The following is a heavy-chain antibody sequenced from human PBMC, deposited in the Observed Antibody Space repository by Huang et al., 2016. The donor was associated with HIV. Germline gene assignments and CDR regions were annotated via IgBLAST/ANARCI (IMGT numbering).Heavy chain of an antibody. V-gene: IGHV3-21*02. J-gene: IGHJ3*02. Sequence: EVQLVESGGGLVKPGGSLRLSCAASEFTFSSYSFHWVRQASGKGLECVSCITSSNFIYYADSVKGRFTISRDNAKNSLYLHMNSLRAEDTAVYYCARVVYTNSVDGFDMWGQGTTVTISS. D-gene: IGHD2-2*02. CDR1: EFTFSSYS. CDR2: ITSSNFI. CDR3: ARVVYTNSVDGFDM.